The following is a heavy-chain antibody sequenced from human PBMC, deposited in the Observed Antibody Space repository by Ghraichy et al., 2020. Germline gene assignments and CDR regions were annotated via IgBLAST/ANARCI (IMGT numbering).Heavy chain of an antibody. V-gene: IGHV3-7*01. CDR1: GFTFSSYW. Sequence: GGSLRLSCAASGFTFSSYWMSWVRQAPGKGLEWVANIKQDGSEKYYVDSVKGRFTISRDNAKNSLYLQMNSLRAEDTAVYYCARDGDVVVTPEYYFDYWGQGTLVTVSS. CDR3: ARDGDVVVTPEYYFDY. J-gene: IGHJ4*02. D-gene: IGHD2-21*02. CDR2: IKQDGSEK.